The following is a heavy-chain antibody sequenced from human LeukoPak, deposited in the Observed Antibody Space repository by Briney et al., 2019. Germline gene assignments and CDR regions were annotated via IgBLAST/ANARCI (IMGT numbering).Heavy chain of an antibody. CDR2: MNPNSGNT. Sequence: ASVKVSCKASGYTFTSYDINWVRQATGQGLEWMGWMNPNSGNTGYAQKFQGRVTMTRDTSISTAYMELSRLRSDDTAVYYCARRELPYYYYMDVWGKGTTVTVSS. CDR1: GYTFTSYD. J-gene: IGHJ6*03. CDR3: ARRELPYYYYMDV. D-gene: IGHD1-26*01. V-gene: IGHV1-8*01.